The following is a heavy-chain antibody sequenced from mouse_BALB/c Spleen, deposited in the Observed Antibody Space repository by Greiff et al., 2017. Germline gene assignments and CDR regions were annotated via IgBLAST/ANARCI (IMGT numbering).Heavy chain of an antibody. J-gene: IGHJ4*01. Sequence: VQLQQSGPELVKPGASVKISCKASGYSFTGYYMHWVKQSHVKSLEWIGRINPYNGATSYNQNFKDKASLTVDKSSSTAYMELHSLTSEDSAVYYCARGYYGSSDYYAMDYWGQGTSVTVSS. D-gene: IGHD1-1*01. CDR2: INPYNGAT. CDR1: GYSFTGYY. CDR3: ARGYYGSSDYYAMDY. V-gene: IGHV1-31*01.